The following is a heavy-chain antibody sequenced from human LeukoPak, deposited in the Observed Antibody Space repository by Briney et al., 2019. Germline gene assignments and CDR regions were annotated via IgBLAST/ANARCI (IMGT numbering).Heavy chain of an antibody. D-gene: IGHD2-21*01. CDR2: IIPIFDST. J-gene: IGHJ6*03. CDR3: ARGLRPGADHSPYFYYLDV. Sequence: SVKASCKASGGTLRTYAINWVRQAPGQGLEWMGRIIPIFDSTIYAQKFQDRVTLSTDESTNTAYMELTSLIAEDTAVYYCARGLRPGADHSPYFYYLDVWGKGTTVTVSS. V-gene: IGHV1-69*05. CDR1: GGTLRTYA.